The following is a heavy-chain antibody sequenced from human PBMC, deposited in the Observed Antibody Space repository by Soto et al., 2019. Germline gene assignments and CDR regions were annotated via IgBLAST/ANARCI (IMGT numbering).Heavy chain of an antibody. Sequence: GGSLRLSCAASGFTFSTYAMSWVRQAPGKGLEWVSAISGSSGSTYYADSVKGRFTISRDNSRNTLYLQMNSLRAEDTALYYCAGAGANYYYGMDVWGQGTTVTVSS. V-gene: IGHV3-23*01. CDR1: GFTFSTYA. D-gene: IGHD2-21*01. CDR2: ISGSSGST. CDR3: AGAGANYYYGMDV. J-gene: IGHJ6*02.